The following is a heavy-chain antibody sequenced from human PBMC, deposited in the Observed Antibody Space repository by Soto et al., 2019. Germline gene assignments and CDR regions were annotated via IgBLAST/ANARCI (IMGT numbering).Heavy chain of an antibody. CDR3: ASSGYSGYDWNNDAFDI. J-gene: IGHJ3*02. CDR2: MNPNSGNT. V-gene: IGHV1-8*01. CDR1: GYTFTSYD. D-gene: IGHD5-12*01. Sequence: QVQLVQSGAEVKKPGASVKVSCKASGYTFTSYDINWVRQATGQGPEWMGWMNPNSGNTGYAQKFQGRVTMTRNTSISTAYMELSSLRSEDTAVYYCASSGYSGYDWNNDAFDIWGQGTMVTVSS.